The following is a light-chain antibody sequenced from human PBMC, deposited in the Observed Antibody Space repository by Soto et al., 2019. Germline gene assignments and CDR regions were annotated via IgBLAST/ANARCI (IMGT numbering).Light chain of an antibody. CDR2: DAS. Sequence: EIVLTQSPATLSLSPCEIATLSCRASQSVSSYLAWYQQKPGQAPRLLIYDASNRAAGIPARFSGSGSGTDFTLTISSLEPEDFAVYYCQQRSNWPPFGQGTRLENK. CDR3: QQRSNWPP. J-gene: IGKJ5*01. CDR1: QSVSSY. V-gene: IGKV3-11*01.